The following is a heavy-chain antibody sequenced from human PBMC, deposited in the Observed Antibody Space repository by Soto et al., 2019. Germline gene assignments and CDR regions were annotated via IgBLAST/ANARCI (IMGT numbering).Heavy chain of an antibody. Sequence: QVQLVQSGAEVKKPGASVKVSCKASGYTFTRSGISWVRQAPGQGLEWMGWISTYYGDTNYAQTFQGRVTMTTDRSTSTVYMELRSLRSDDTAVYYCAREGVAPYYYYGMDVWGQGTPVTVSS. V-gene: IGHV1-18*01. CDR1: GYTFTRSG. D-gene: IGHD5-12*01. J-gene: IGHJ6*02. CDR2: ISTYYGDT. CDR3: AREGVAPYYYYGMDV.